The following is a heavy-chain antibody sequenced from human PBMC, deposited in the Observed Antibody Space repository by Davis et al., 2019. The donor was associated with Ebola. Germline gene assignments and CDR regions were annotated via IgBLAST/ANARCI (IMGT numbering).Heavy chain of an antibody. V-gene: IGHV1-46*01. CDR3: ARALAVAGTSGSWYFDL. CDR1: GYTFTSYY. D-gene: IGHD6-19*01. CDR2: INPSGGST. Sequence: ASVKVSCKASGYTFTSYYMHWVRQAPGQGLEWMGIINPSGGSTSYAQKFQGRVTMTRDTSTSTVYMELSSLRSEDTAAYYCARALAVAGTSGSWYFDLWGRGTLVTVSS. J-gene: IGHJ2*01.